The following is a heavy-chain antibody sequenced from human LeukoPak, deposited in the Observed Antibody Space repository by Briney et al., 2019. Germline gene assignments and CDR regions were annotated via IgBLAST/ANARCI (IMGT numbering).Heavy chain of an antibody. CDR3: ARLTVRRIDY. CDR2: IYYSGST. Sequence: SETLSLTCTVSGGSISSAGHYWGWIRQPPGKGLEWIGNIYYSGSTYYNPSLKSRVTISVDTSKNQFSLKLNSVTAADTAVYYCARLTVRRIDYWGQGTLVTVSS. CDR1: GGSISSAGHY. J-gene: IGHJ4*02. V-gene: IGHV4-39*01.